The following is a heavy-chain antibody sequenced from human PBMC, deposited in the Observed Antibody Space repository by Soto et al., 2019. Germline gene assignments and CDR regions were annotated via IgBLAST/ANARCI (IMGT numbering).Heavy chain of an antibody. J-gene: IGHJ1*01. V-gene: IGHV1-18*01. Sequence: QVQLVQSGAEVKKPGASVKVSCKASGYTFTSYGISWVRQAPGQGLEWMGWISAYNGNTYYAQKLQGRVTLTTDTSTSTDYMGLRSLRSDDTAVYYCAREGYRYSSSWYPTGNWGQGTLVTVSS. CDR3: AREGYRYSSSWYPTGN. CDR1: GYTFTSYG. CDR2: ISAYNGNT. D-gene: IGHD6-13*01.